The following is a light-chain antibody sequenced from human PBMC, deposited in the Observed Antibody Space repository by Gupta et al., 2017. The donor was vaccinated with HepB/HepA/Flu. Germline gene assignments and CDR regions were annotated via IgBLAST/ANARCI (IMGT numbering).Light chain of an antibody. V-gene: IGKV3-15*01. Sequence: EIVMTQSPATLSVSPGERATLSCRASQSVSSNLAWYQQKPGQAPRLLIYGASTRATGLPAKFSGSGSGTEFTLTISSLQSEDFAVYYCQQDNNWPGTFGQGTKVEIK. CDR2: GAS. J-gene: IGKJ1*01. CDR3: QQDNNWPGT. CDR1: QSVSSN.